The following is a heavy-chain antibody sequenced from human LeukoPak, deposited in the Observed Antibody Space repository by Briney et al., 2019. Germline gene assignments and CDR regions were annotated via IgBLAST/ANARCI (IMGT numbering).Heavy chain of an antibody. Sequence: PSETLSLTCTVSGGSISNYYWSWIRQPPGKGLEWIGYIYYSGGTNYNPSLKSRVTISVDTSKKQFSLKLSSVTAADTAVYYCAKSYDSSGYYNYWGQGTLVTVSS. CDR2: IYYSGGT. D-gene: IGHD3-22*01. CDR3: AKSYDSSGYYNY. CDR1: GGSISNYY. J-gene: IGHJ4*02. V-gene: IGHV4-59*01.